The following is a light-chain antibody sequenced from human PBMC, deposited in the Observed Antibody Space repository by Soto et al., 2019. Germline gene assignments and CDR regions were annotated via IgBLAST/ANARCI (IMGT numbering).Light chain of an antibody. Sequence: QSALTQPASVSGSPGQSITISCTGTSSDVGGSNYDSWYQQHPGKAPKLMIYEVNNRPSGVSNRFSGSKSGNTASLTISGLQSEDEADYYCSSYRSSSTLFGGGTKLTVL. CDR1: SSDVGGSNY. CDR3: SSYRSSSTL. J-gene: IGLJ2*01. V-gene: IGLV2-14*01. CDR2: EVN.